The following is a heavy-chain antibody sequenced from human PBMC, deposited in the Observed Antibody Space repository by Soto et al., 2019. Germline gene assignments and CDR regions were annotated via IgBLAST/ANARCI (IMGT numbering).Heavy chain of an antibody. D-gene: IGHD3-10*01. V-gene: IGHV3-30-3*01. CDR1: GFTLSSYA. CDR3: FNGMDV. J-gene: IGHJ6*02. CDR2: ISYDGSNK. Sequence: SLRLYCAASGFTLSSYAMHWVRQAPGKGLEWVAVISYDGSNKYYADSVKGRFTVSRDKSKNTLYLQMNSLRAEDMAVYFGFNGMDVWGQGTTVTVSS.